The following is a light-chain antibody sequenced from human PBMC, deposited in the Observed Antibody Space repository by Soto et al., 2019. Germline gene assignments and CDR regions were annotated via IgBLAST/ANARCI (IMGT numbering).Light chain of an antibody. CDR3: QQYDSSPCT. J-gene: IGKJ4*01. CDR2: GAS. V-gene: IGKV3-20*01. CDR1: QSVSSSF. Sequence: EIVLTQSPGTLSLSPGDRATLSCRASQSVSSSFLAWYQQKPGQAPRLLIYGASSRPTGIPDRFSGSGSGTDFTLTISRLEPEDFAVYYCQQYDSSPCTFGQGTKVEIK.